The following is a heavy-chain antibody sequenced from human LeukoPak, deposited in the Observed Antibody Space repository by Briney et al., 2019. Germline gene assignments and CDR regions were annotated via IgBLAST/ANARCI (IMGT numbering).Heavy chain of an antibody. J-gene: IGHJ4*02. V-gene: IGHV4-59*10. Sequence: KPSETLSLTCAVYGGSFSGYYWSWIRQPAGKGLEWIGRIYTSGSTNYNPSLKSRVTMSVDTSKNQFSLKLSSVTAADTAVYYCAGMYYDILTGQSDYWGQGTLVTVSS. D-gene: IGHD3-9*01. CDR1: GGSFSGYY. CDR2: IYTSGST. CDR3: AGMYYDILTGQSDY.